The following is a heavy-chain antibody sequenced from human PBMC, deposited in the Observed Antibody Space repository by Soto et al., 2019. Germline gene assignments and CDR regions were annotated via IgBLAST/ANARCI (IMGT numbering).Heavy chain of an antibody. V-gene: IGHV4-39*02. CDR2: VGYGGIT. D-gene: IGHD1-7*01. J-gene: IGHJ4*02. CDR1: GASIISGRHS. CDR3: ASRDPGTSVDY. Sequence: SETLSLTCTVSGASIISGRHSWGWIRQPPGKGLDWIGTVGYGGITYYNPSLRSRISISLDTSKNHLSLRLTSVTAADTAVYYCASRDPGTSVDYWGQGTLVTVSS.